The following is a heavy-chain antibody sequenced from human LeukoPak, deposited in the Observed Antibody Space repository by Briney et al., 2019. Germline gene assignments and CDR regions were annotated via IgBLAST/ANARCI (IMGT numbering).Heavy chain of an antibody. CDR1: GFPLSSHA. CDR3: ARDPYSGSYGDYYYYYMDV. Sequence: PGGSLRLSCAASGFPLSSHAMSWVRQAPGKGLEWVSSITSTSSYIYYADSVKGRFTISRDNAENSLYLQMNSLRAEDTAVYYCARDPYSGSYGDYYYYYMDVWGKGTTVTISS. J-gene: IGHJ6*03. CDR2: ITSTSSYI. D-gene: IGHD1-26*01. V-gene: IGHV3-21*01.